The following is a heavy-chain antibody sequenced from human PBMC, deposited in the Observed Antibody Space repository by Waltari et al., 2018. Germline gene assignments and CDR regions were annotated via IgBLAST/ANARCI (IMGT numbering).Heavy chain of an antibody. J-gene: IGHJ6*02. D-gene: IGHD5-18*01. CDR2: MNPNSGNT. Sequence: QVQLVQSGAEVKKPGASVKVSCKASGYTFTSYDINWVRQATGQGLEWMGWMNPNSGNTGYAQKFQGRVTMTRNTSISTAYMELSSLRSEDTAVYYWARYPADTAMANPLDYYYGMDVWGQGTTVTVSS. V-gene: IGHV1-8*01. CDR1: GYTFTSYD. CDR3: ARYPADTAMANPLDYYYGMDV.